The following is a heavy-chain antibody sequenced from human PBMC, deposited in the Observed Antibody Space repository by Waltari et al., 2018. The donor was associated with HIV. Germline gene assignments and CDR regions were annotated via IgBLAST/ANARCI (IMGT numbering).Heavy chain of an antibody. V-gene: IGHV1-2*02. J-gene: IGHJ3*01. CDR1: RYPFTDYY. CDR3: ARQMTFYDAFDL. CDR2: INPNSGDT. Sequence: QVKLVQSGAEVRKPGASVKVSCNTSRYPFTDYYLHWVRQAPGQGLEWMGWINPNSGDTNYAQKFRGRVTLTRATSIHTAYMEVSRLTSDDTTVYYCARQMTFYDAFDLWGQGTLVTVSS.